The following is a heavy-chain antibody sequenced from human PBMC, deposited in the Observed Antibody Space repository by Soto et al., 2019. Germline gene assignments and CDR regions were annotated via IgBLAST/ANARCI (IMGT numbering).Heavy chain of an antibody. CDR1: GGTFSSYA. CDR2: IIPIFGTA. Sequence: QVQLVQSGAEVKKPGSSVKVSCKASGGTFSSYAISWVRQAPGQGLEWMGGIIPIFGTANYAQKFQGRVTIPADESTSTAYMELSSLGSEDTAVYYCASGALDSGYCSGGSCYSADYWGQGTLVTVSS. V-gene: IGHV1-69*01. J-gene: IGHJ4*02. D-gene: IGHD2-15*01. CDR3: ASGALDSGYCSGGSCYSADY.